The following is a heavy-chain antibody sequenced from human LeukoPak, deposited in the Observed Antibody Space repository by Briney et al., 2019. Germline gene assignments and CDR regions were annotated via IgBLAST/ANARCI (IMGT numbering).Heavy chain of an antibody. Sequence: GGSLRLSCAASGFIFSDYYMSWIRQAPGKGLEWVSVIYSGGGTYYADSVKGRFTISRDNSKNTLYLQMNSLSAEDTAVYYCSTSLWSGELLGTDCWGQGTLVTVSS. D-gene: IGHD3-10*01. CDR1: GFIFSDYY. CDR3: STSLWSGELLGTDC. V-gene: IGHV3-66*01. CDR2: IYSGGGT. J-gene: IGHJ4*02.